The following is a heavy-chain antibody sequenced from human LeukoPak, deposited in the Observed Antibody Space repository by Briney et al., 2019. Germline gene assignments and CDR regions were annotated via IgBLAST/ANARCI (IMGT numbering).Heavy chain of an antibody. CDR2: ISSSSSTI. D-gene: IGHD3-9*01. V-gene: IGHV3-48*01. J-gene: IGHJ4*02. CDR1: GFTFSSYS. Sequence: GGSLRLSCAATGFTFSSYSMNLVRQAPGKGLEWVSYISSSSSTIYYADSVKGRFTISRDNAKNSLYLQMNSLRAEDTAVYYCARDQLGTTGYWGQGTLVTVSS. CDR3: ARDQLGTTGY.